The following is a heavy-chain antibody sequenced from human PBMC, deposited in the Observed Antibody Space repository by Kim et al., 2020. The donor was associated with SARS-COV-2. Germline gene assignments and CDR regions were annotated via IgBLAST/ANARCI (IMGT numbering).Heavy chain of an antibody. CDR1: GGSFSGYY. D-gene: IGHD2-15*01. Sequence: SETLSLTCAVYGGSFSGYYWSWIRQPPGKGLEWIGEINHSGSTNYNPSLKSRVTISVDTSKNKSSLKLSSVTAADTAVYYCARGGVWYGQFLYYGMDVWG. CDR2: INHSGST. CDR3: ARGGVWYGQFLYYGMDV. J-gene: IGHJ6*01. V-gene: IGHV4-34*01.